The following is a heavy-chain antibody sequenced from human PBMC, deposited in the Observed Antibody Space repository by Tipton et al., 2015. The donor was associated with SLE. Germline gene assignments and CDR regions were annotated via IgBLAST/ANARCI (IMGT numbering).Heavy chain of an antibody. CDR2: INQDGSDI. V-gene: IGHV3-7*01. J-gene: IGHJ4*02. CDR1: GFTFTTSW. D-gene: IGHD6-13*01. CDR3: ATVKPYSSTWLAYYFEH. Sequence: PLRLSCAASGFTFTTSWMIWVRLAPGKELEWVANINQDGSDINYVDSVKGRFTISRDNAKNSLYLQMSSLRGDDTAVYYCATVKPYSSTWLAYYFEHWGQGTLVTVSS.